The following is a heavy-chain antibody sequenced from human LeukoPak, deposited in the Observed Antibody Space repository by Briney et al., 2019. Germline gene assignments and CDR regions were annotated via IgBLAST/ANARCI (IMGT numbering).Heavy chain of an antibody. J-gene: IGHJ4*02. CDR1: GGSFSGYY. V-gene: IGHV4-34*01. D-gene: IGHD2-2*01. Sequence: SETLSLTCAVYGGSFSGYYWSWIRQPPGKGLEWIGEINHSGSTNYNPSLKSRVTISVDTSKNQFSLKLSSVTAADTAVCYCARKCSSTSCYNYWGQGTLVTVSS. CDR3: ARKCSSTSCYNY. CDR2: INHSGST.